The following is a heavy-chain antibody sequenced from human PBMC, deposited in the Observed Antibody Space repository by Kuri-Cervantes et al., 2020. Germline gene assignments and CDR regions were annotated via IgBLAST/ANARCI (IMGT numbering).Heavy chain of an antibody. CDR1: GGSFGNNY. J-gene: IGHJ4*02. CDR2: MNHSGLT. Sequence: SETLSLTCVVYGGSFGNNYWRIRQPPEEGLGWIGQMNHSGLTIYNPSLKSRLTISEDTSKNQFSLKLSSVTAADTAVYYCARGSGYYYDSSGYLPFGYWGQGTLVTVSS. CDR3: ARGSGYYYDSSGYLPFGY. V-gene: IGHV4-34*01. D-gene: IGHD3-22*01.